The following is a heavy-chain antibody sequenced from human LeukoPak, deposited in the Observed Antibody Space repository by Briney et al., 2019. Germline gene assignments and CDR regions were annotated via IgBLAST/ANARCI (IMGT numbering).Heavy chain of an antibody. V-gene: IGHV3-15*01. CDR1: GFTFSNAW. CDR3: TTVSDYDYVWGSYRPEA. CDR2: IKSKTDGGTT. Sequence: GGSLRLSCAASGFTFSNAWMSWVRQAPGKGLELVGRIKSKTDGGTTDYAAPVKGRFTISRDDSKNTLYLQMNSLKTEDTAVYYCTTVSDYDYVWGSYRPEAWGQGTLVTVSS. D-gene: IGHD3-16*02. J-gene: IGHJ5*02.